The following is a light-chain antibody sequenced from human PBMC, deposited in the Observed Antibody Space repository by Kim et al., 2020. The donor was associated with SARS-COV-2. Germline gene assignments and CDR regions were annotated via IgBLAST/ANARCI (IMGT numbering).Light chain of an antibody. CDR2: GAP. J-gene: IGKJ1*01. CDR3: ERYGRSPWT. V-gene: IGKV3-20*01. CDR1: QSVSSSA. Sequence: PGERATPSCTARQSVSSSALAWYLHRHGQAPRHLIYGAPSRATGVPDRFSGSGAGRDFSLTISRVGPEDIVVYYCERYGRSPWTFGQGTTVDIK.